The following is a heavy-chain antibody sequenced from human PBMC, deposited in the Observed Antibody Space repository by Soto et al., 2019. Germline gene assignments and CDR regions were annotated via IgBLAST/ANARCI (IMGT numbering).Heavy chain of an antibody. CDR1: GFTFSSYG. J-gene: IGHJ4*02. Sequence: QVQLVESGGGVVQPGRSLRLSCAASGFTFSSYGMHWVRQAPGKGLEWVAVISYDGSNKYYADSGKGRFTISRENSKNTLYVQMNGLRDEETDVYYCANGGGSSWYNSDDYWGQGTLVTVSS. CDR3: ANGGGSSWYNSDDY. V-gene: IGHV3-30*18. CDR2: ISYDGSNK. D-gene: IGHD6-13*01.